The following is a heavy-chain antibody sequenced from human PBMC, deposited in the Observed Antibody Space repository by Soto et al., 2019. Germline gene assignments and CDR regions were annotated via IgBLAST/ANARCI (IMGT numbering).Heavy chain of an antibody. CDR1: DYTFTSYG. CDR2: ISAYNGNT. Sequence: QVQLVQSGAEVKKPGASVKVSCKPSDYTFTSYGITWVRQAPGQGLEWMGWISAYNGNTNYAQKFQGRLTMTTDTSTSTAYMELRSLGSDDTAVYYCASGWFGEFVYQFDYWGQGTLVTVSS. V-gene: IGHV1-18*01. J-gene: IGHJ4*02. CDR3: ASGWFGEFVYQFDY. D-gene: IGHD3-10*01.